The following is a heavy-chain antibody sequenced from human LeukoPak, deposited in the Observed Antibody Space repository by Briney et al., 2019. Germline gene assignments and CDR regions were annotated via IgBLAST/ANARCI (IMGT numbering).Heavy chain of an antibody. CDR3: AKGGLDP. V-gene: IGHV5-10-1*01. CDR1: GYSFTSYW. Sequence: GESLKISCKGSGYSFTSYWINGVRQMPGRGLEWMGRIDPSDSYTKYSPSFQGHVTFPVDTSISTAYLQWSSLTASDTAMYYCAKGGLDPWGQGTLVTVSS. D-gene: IGHD3-16*01. J-gene: IGHJ5*02. CDR2: IDPSDSYT.